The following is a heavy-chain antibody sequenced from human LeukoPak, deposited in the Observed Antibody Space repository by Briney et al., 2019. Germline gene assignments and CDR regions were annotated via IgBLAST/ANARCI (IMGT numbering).Heavy chain of an antibody. Sequence: GGSLRLSCAASGFAFSTSWMSWVRQSPGKGLEWVANIKHGRDEKYFVDSVKGRFSISRDNAKNSLFLQMTSLRAEDTAVYYCAREVAGHLDYWGQGTLVIVSS. J-gene: IGHJ4*02. CDR1: GFAFSTSW. D-gene: IGHD6-19*01. CDR3: AREVAGHLDY. CDR2: IKHGRDEK. V-gene: IGHV3-7*01.